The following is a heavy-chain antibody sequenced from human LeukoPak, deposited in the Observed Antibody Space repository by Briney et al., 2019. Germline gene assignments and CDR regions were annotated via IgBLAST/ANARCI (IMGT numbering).Heavy chain of an antibody. Sequence: ASVKVSCTASGYTFTGYYMHWVRQAPGQGLEWMGWINPNSGGTNYAQKFQGWVTMTRDTSISTAYMELSRLRSDDTAVYYCARERFDGVNCSSTSCPPPYYGMDVWGQGTTVTVSS. D-gene: IGHD2-2*01. V-gene: IGHV1-2*04. CDR1: GYTFTGYY. CDR2: INPNSGGT. J-gene: IGHJ6*02. CDR3: ARERFDGVNCSSTSCPPPYYGMDV.